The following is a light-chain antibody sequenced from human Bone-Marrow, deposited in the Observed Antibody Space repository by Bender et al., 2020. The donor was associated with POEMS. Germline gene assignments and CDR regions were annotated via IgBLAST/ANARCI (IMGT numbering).Light chain of an antibody. CDR2: DVS. CDR1: SSDVGLFNY. CDR3: ISYTSSSTYV. J-gene: IGLJ1*01. Sequence: QSALTQPPSASGSPGQSVTISCAGTSSDVGLFNYVSWYQHHPGKAPKLMISDVSNRPSGVSTRFSGSKSGYTASLTISGLQAEDEADYYCISYTSSSTYVFGTGTKVTVL. V-gene: IGLV2-14*03.